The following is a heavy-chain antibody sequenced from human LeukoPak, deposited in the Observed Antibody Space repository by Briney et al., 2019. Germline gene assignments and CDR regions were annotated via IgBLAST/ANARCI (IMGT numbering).Heavy chain of an antibody. CDR2: ISSSSSYI. D-gene: IGHD3-22*01. J-gene: IGHJ3*02. CDR3: AKDSPPPDYYDSSGYPDAFDI. V-gene: IGHV3-21*01. Sequence: GGSLRLSCAASGFTFSSYSMNWVRQAPGKGLEWVSSISSSSSYIYYADSVKGRFTISRDNSKNTLYLQMNSLRAEDTAVYYCAKDSPPPDYYDSSGYPDAFDIWGQGTMVTVSS. CDR1: GFTFSSYS.